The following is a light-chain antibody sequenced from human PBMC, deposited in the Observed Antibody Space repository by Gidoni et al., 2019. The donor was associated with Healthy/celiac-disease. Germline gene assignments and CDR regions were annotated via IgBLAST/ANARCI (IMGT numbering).Light chain of an antibody. CDR1: SGDVGSYNL. Sequence: QSALTQPASVSGSPGQSITISCTGTSGDVGSYNLVSWYQQHPGKAPKLMIYEGSKRPSGVSNRFSGSKSGNTASLTISGLQAEDEADYYCCSYAGSTFYVFGTGTKVTVL. CDR3: CSYAGSTFYV. CDR2: EGS. J-gene: IGLJ1*01. V-gene: IGLV2-23*01.